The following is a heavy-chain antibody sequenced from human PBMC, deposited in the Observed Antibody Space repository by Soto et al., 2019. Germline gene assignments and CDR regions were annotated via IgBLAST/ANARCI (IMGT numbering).Heavy chain of an antibody. Sequence: LSLTCTVSGGSISSGGYYWSWIRQHPGKGLEWIGYIYYSGSTYYNPSLKSRVTISVDTSKNQFSLKLSSVTAADTAVYYCARVFTSAGWFDPWGQGTLVTVSS. V-gene: IGHV4-31*03. D-gene: IGHD3-10*01. CDR3: ARVFTSAGWFDP. CDR2: IYYSGST. CDR1: GGSISSGGYY. J-gene: IGHJ5*02.